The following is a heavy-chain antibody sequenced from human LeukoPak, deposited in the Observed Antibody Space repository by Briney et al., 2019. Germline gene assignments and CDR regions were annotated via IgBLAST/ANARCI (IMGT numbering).Heavy chain of an antibody. CDR2: ISIGDGRT. CDR3: SRSYYSSSWYYFDH. V-gene: IGHV1-18*01. Sequence: GASVTVSCKTSGYTFNNFGITWVRQAPGQGPEWIGWISIGDGRTHYGRKFQDRVSMTREMSSNTAFLELSSLRSDDTAVYFCSRSYYSSSWYYFDHWGQGTLVIVSS. D-gene: IGHD2-15*01. J-gene: IGHJ4*02. CDR1: GYTFNNFG.